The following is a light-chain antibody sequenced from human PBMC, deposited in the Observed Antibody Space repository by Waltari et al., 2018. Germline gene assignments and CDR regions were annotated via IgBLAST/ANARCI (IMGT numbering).Light chain of an antibody. Sequence: NFMLTQPHSVSESPGKTVTISCTRSSGSIATNYVQWYQPRPGRAPTTVIYEDTQGPSGVPDRFSGSIVSSSNSASLTISGLKTEDEADYYCQSYDSSNRRVFGTGTKVTVL. J-gene: IGLJ1*01. V-gene: IGLV6-57*03. CDR1: SGSIATNY. CDR3: QSYDSSNRRV. CDR2: EDT.